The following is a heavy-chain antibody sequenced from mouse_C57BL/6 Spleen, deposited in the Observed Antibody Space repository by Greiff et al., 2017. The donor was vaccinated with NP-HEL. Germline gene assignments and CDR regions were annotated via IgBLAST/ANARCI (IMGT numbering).Heavy chain of an antibody. J-gene: IGHJ2*01. Sequence: EVQLVESGGGLVKPGGSLKLSCAASGFTFSSYAMSWVRQTPEKRLEWVATISDGGSYTYYPDNVKGRFTISRDNAKNNLYLQMSHLKSEDTAMYYCARDGGDRGLFDYWGQGTTLTVSS. CDR1: GFTFSSYA. CDR3: ARDGGDRGLFDY. V-gene: IGHV5-4*01. CDR2: ISDGGSYT. D-gene: IGHD3-3*01.